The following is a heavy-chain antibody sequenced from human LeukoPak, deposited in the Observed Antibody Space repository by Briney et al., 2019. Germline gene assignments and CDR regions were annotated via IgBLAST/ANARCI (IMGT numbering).Heavy chain of an antibody. V-gene: IGHV1-18*01. CDR2: ISACNGNT. J-gene: IGHJ4*02. D-gene: IGHD3-3*01. Sequence: GASVKVPCKASGYTFTSYGISWVRQAPGQGLEWMGWISACNGNTNYAQELQGRVTMTTDTSTSTAYMELRSLRSDDTAVYYCARKSYDFWSGNFDYWGQGTLVTVSS. CDR1: GYTFTSYG. CDR3: ARKSYDFWSGNFDY.